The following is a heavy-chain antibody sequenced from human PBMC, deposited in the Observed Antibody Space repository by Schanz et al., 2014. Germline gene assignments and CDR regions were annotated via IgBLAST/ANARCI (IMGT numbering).Heavy chain of an antibody. CDR2: ISGRDGST. CDR1: GFTFSSYA. D-gene: IGHD3-9*01. CDR3: AKAADWPVTRFDP. Sequence: EVQLLESGGGLVQPGGSLRLSCAASGFTFSSYAMTWVRQAPGMGLEWVSAISGRDGSTYYADSVRGRFTISRDSSKNTLYLQMSSLRADDTAVYYCAKAADWPVTRFDPWGQGTLVTVSS. J-gene: IGHJ5*02. V-gene: IGHV3-23*01.